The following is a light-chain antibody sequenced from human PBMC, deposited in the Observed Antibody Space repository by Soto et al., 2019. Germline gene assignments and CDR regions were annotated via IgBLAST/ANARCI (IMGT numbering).Light chain of an antibody. CDR1: SSDVGGYNY. V-gene: IGLV2-14*01. CDR3: SSYTSSSTYV. CDR2: EVS. J-gene: IGLJ1*01. Sequence: QSALTQPASVSGSPGQSITISCTGTSSDVGGYNYVSWYQQYPGKVPKLMIYEVSNRPSGVSNRFSGSKSGNTASLTISGLQAEDEADYYCSSYTSSSTYVFGTGTKLTV.